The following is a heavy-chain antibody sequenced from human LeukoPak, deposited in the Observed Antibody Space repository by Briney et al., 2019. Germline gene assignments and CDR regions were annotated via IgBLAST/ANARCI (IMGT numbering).Heavy chain of an antibody. CDR1: GGSISSYY. CDR2: IYYSGST. D-gene: IGHD3-22*01. V-gene: IGHV4-59*01. J-gene: IGHJ2*01. CDR3: ARDSGYYDSSGYIRYFDL. Sequence: SETLSLTCTVSGGSISSYYWSWIRQPPGKGLEWIGYIYYSGSTNYNPSLKSRVTISVDTSKNQFSLKLSSVTAADPAVYYCARDSGYYDSSGYIRYFDLWGRGTLVTVSS.